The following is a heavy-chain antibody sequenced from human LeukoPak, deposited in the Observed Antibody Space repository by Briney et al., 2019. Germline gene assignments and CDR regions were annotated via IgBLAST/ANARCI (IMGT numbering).Heavy chain of an antibody. CDR3: ARENLDTIFGVVIIRGMDV. CDR2: ISAYNGNT. D-gene: IGHD3-3*01. J-gene: IGHJ6*02. CDR1: GYTFTSYG. Sequence: ASVKVSCKASGYTFTSYGISWVRQAPGQGLEWMGWISAYNGNTNYAQKLQGRVTMTTDTSTSTAYMKLRSLRSDDTAVYYCARENLDTIFGVVIIRGMDVWGQGTTVTVSS. V-gene: IGHV1-18*01.